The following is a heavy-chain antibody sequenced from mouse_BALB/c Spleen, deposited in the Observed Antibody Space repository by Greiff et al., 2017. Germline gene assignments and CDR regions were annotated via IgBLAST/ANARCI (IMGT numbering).Heavy chain of an antibody. CDR1: GYSITSDYA. V-gene: IGHV3-2*02. Sequence: EVKLQESGPGLVKPSQSLSLTCTVTGYSITSDYAWNWIRQFPGNKLEWMGYISYSGSTSYNPSLKSRISITRDTSKNQFFLQLNSVTTEDTATYYCARSLPYAMDYWGQGTSVTVSS. CDR3: ARSLPYAMDY. D-gene: IGHD5-5*01. J-gene: IGHJ4*01. CDR2: ISYSGST.